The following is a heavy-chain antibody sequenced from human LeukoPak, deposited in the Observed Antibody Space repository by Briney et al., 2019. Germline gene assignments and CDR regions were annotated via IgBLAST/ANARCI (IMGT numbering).Heavy chain of an antibody. J-gene: IGHJ4*02. CDR2: ISGSGGST. Sequence: PGGSLRLSCAASGSTFSSYAMSWVRQAPGKGLEWVSAISGSGGSTYYADSVKGRFTISRDNSKNTLYLQMNSLRAEDTAVYYCARGVQGMSTSGDYFDYWGQGTLVTVSS. CDR1: GSTFSSYA. CDR3: ARGVQGMSTSGDYFDY. V-gene: IGHV3-23*01. D-gene: IGHD1-1*01.